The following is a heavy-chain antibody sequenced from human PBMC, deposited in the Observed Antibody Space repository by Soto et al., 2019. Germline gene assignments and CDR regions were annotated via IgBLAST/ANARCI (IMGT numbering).Heavy chain of an antibody. CDR3: ARDQRREYYDSSGYWFDP. J-gene: IGHJ5*02. D-gene: IGHD3-22*01. V-gene: IGHV4-59*01. CDR1: GGSISSYY. CDR2: IYYSGST. Sequence: SETLSLTCTVSGGSISSYYWSWIRQPPGKGLEWIGYIYYSGSTNYNPSLKSRVTISVDTSKNQFSLKLSSVTAADTAVYYCARDQRREYYDSSGYWFDPWGQGTRVTVSS.